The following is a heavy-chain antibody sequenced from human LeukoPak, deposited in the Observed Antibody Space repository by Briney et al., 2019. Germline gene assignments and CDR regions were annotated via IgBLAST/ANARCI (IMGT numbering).Heavy chain of an antibody. CDR2: INHLGST. CDR1: GGSFSGYY. J-gene: IGHJ5*02. CDR3: AGGSPGRSYFYGSGSYSNWFDP. D-gene: IGHD3-10*01. V-gene: IGHV4-34*01. Sequence: SETLSLTCAVYGGSFSGYYWSWIRPPPRKGLEWIGEINHLGSTNDYPSLKSRVHISVDTSQNQFSLKLSSVTAADTAVYYCAGGSPGRSYFYGSGSYSNWFDPWGQRTLVTVSS.